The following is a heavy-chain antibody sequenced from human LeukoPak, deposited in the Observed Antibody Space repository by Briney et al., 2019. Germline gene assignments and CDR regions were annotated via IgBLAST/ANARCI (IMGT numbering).Heavy chain of an antibody. D-gene: IGHD2-15*01. V-gene: IGHV3-30*04. CDR2: ISYDGSNK. CDR3: ARVVTASVVVSLAGFDP. Sequence: PGRSLRLSCAASGFTFSSYAMHWVRQAPGKGLEWVAVISYDGSNKYYADSVKGRFTISRDNSKNTLYLQMNSPRAEDTAVYYCARVVTASVVVSLAGFDPWGQGTLVTVSS. CDR1: GFTFSSYA. J-gene: IGHJ5*02.